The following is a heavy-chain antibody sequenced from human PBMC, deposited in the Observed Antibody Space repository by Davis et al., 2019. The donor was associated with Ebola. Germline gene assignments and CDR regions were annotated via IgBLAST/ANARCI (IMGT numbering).Heavy chain of an antibody. CDR3: ARARGYCSSNSCYTYAFDI. CDR2: ISPYNGNT. Sequence: AASVKVSCKASGYTFPIYDIIWVRQAPGQGLEWLGWISPYNGNTNYAQKLQGRVTMTTDTSTSTAYMELRSLRSDDTAVYSCARARGYCSSNSCYTYAFDIWGQGTMVTVSS. J-gene: IGHJ3*02. V-gene: IGHV1-18*04. CDR1: GYTFPIYD. D-gene: IGHD2-2*02.